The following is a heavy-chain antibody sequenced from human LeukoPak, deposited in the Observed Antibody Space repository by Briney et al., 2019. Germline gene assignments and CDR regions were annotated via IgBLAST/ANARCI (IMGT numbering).Heavy chain of an antibody. V-gene: IGHV1-2*02. Sequence: GASVKVSCEASGYTFTGYYMHWVRQAPGQGLEWMGWINPNSGGTNYAQKFQGRVTMTRDMSTSTVYMELSSLRSEDTAVYYCARGLIRQAVAAKRKVYYFDYWGQGTLVTVSS. CDR1: GYTFTGYY. D-gene: IGHD2-15*01. J-gene: IGHJ4*02. CDR2: INPNSGGT. CDR3: ARGLIRQAVAAKRKVYYFDY.